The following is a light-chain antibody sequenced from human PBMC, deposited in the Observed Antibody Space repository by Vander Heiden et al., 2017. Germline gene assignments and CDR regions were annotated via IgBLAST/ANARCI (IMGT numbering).Light chain of an antibody. CDR1: QSISSY. CDR2: AAS. J-gene: IGKJ1*01. Sequence: DLQKTQSPSSLSASVGDRVTITCRASQSISSYLNWYQQKPGKAPKLLIYAASSLQSGVPSRFSGSGSGTDFTLTISSLQPEDFATYYCQQSYSTPPTFGQGTRLEIK. V-gene: IGKV1-39*01. CDR3: QQSYSTPPT.